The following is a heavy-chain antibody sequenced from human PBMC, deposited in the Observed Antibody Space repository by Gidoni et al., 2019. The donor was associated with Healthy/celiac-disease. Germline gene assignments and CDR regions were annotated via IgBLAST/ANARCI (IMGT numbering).Heavy chain of an antibody. Sequence: QLQLPESGPGLVKPAETLSLTCTVAGGHISSSSCYWGWIRQPPGKGLEWIVSIYYSGSTYYNPSLTSRVTISVDTSKTQFSLKLSSVTAADTAVYYCARQPPDFWSGAPYHYYGMDVWGQGTTVTVSS. J-gene: IGHJ6*02. CDR2: IYYSGST. CDR3: ARQPPDFWSGAPYHYYGMDV. D-gene: IGHD3-3*01. CDR1: GGHISSSSCY. V-gene: IGHV4-39*01.